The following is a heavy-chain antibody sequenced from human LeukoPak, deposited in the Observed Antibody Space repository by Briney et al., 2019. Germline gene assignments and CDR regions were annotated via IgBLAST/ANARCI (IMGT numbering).Heavy chain of an antibody. CDR1: GGSISSYY. J-gene: IGHJ4*02. Sequence: SETLSLTCTVSGGSISSYYWSWIRQPPGKGLEWIGYIYYSGSTNYNPSPKSRVTISVDTSRNQFSLRLSSVTAGDTAVYYCARDPRGGTLDYWGQGTLVTVSS. CDR2: IYYSGST. CDR3: ARDPRGGTLDY. D-gene: IGHD3-10*01. V-gene: IGHV4-59*12.